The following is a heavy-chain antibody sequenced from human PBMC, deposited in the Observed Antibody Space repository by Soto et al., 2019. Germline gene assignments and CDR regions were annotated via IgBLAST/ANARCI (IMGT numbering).Heavy chain of an antibody. CDR1: GYIFTGSY. V-gene: IGHV1-2*04. CDR3: ALQYYYDSSDWFDP. CDR2: INPNSGGT. D-gene: IGHD3-22*01. Sequence: ASVKVSCKASGYIFTGSYMHLVRQAPGQGLEWMGWINPNSGGTNYAQKFQGWVTMTRDTSISTAYMELSRLRSDDTAVYYCALQYYYDSSDWFDPWGQGTLVTVPQ. J-gene: IGHJ5*02.